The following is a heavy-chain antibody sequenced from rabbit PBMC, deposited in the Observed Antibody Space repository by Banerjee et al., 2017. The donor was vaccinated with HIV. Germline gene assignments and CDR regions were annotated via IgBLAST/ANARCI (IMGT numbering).Heavy chain of an antibody. Sequence: VEYGGDLVQPEGSLTLTCTASGFSFSSNYWICWVRQAPGKGLELIACIYAGSSATTYYASWAKGRFTISKPSSTTVTLQMTSLTAADTATYFCARDLAGVIGWNFDLWGPGTLVTVS. CDR2: IYAGSSATT. D-gene: IGHD4-1*01. CDR1: GFSFSSNYW. V-gene: IGHV1S45*01. CDR3: ARDLAGVIGWNFDL. J-gene: IGHJ4*01.